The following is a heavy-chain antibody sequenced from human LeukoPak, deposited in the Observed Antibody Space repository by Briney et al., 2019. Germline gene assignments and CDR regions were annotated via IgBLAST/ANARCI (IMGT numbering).Heavy chain of an antibody. CDR3: AREKPLAGGSSAFDI. CDR2: IYHSGST. V-gene: IGHV4-4*02. D-gene: IGHD1-14*01. CDR1: GDSISSSNW. Sequence: SGTLSLTCAVSGDSISSSNWWTWVRPPPGKGLEWIGEIYHSGSTNYNPSLKSRVTISVDTSKNQFSLKLSSVTAADTAVYYCAREKPLAGGSSAFDIWGQGTMVTVSS. J-gene: IGHJ3*02.